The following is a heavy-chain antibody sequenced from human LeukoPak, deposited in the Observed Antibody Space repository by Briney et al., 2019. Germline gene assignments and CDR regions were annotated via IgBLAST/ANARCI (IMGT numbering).Heavy chain of an antibody. CDR1: GFTFDDYA. J-gene: IGHJ6*02. CDR2: ISGNGGSI. Sequence: GGSLRLSCAASGFTFDDYAMHWVRQGPGKGLGWGSGISGNGGSIGYAESVKGRFTISRDNAKNSLYLQMTSLRAEDTALHYCAKGGLSGYSCYYGMDVWGQGNTVSVSS. CDR3: AKGGLSGYSCYYGMDV. V-gene: IGHV3-9*01. D-gene: IGHD3-16*02.